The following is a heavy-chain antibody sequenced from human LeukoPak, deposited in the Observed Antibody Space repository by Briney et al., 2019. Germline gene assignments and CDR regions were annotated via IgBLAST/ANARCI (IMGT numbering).Heavy chain of an antibody. CDR3: ANNPH. Sequence: GRSLRLSCGASGFTFSSYAMNWVRQAPGKGLEWVAVISYDGSNKYYADSVKGRFTISRDNSKNTLYLQMNSLRVEDTAVYYCANNPHWGQGTLVTVSS. J-gene: IGHJ4*02. CDR2: ISYDGSNK. D-gene: IGHD1-1*01. V-gene: IGHV3-30-3*01. CDR1: GFTFSSYA.